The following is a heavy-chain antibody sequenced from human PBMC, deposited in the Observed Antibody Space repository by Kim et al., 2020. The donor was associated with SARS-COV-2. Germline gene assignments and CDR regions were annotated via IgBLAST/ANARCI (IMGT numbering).Heavy chain of an antibody. V-gene: IGHV1-18*01. Sequence: ASVKVSCKASGYTFTSYGISWVRQATGQGLELMGLISAYNGTSNYAQKLQGRVTMTTDTSTSTAYMELRSLRSDDTAVYYCARATRNMVRGVIITWFDP. CDR1: GYTFTSYG. J-gene: IGHJ5*02. D-gene: IGHD3-10*01. CDR3: ARATRNMVRGVIITWFDP. CDR2: ISAYNGTS.